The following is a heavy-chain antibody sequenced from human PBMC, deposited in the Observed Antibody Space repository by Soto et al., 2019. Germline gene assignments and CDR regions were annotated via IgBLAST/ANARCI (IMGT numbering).Heavy chain of an antibody. CDR2: IVVGSGNT. CDR3: AAHSRIAAACTGEYFQH. J-gene: IGHJ1*01. Sequence: QMQLVQSGPEVKKPGTSVKVSCKASGFTFTSSAVQWVRQARGQRLEWIGWIVVGSGNTNYAQKFQERVTITRDMSTSTAYMELSSLRSEDTAVYYCAAHSRIAAACTGEYFQHWGQGTLVTVS. V-gene: IGHV1-58*01. CDR1: GFTFTSSA. D-gene: IGHD6-13*01.